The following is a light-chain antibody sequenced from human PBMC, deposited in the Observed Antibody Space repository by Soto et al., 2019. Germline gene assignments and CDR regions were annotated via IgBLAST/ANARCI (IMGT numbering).Light chain of an antibody. J-gene: IGKJ3*01. CDR1: QDIRND. CDR3: LQGYNFPHT. V-gene: IGKV1-6*01. Sequence: AIQMTQSPSSLSASVGDRVTSTCRASQDIRNDLGWYQQKPGKAPNLLIYAASTLQIGVPSRFSGSGSGTDFTLTISSLQPEDFATYYCLQGYNFPHTFGPGTKVDIK. CDR2: AAS.